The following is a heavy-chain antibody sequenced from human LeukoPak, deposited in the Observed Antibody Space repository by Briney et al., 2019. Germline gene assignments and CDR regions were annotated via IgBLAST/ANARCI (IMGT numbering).Heavy chain of an antibody. J-gene: IGHJ4*03. V-gene: IGHV4-34*01. Sequence: AESLSPTCAVYGWTFSSYYLSWIRQAPGKGLEWVAEINHRGDTNYNPSVKSRVTISVDTSKNQFSLKVSSLTAADTAVYYCARGPTISETGYFDYWGQGTLVTVSS. CDR1: GWTFSSYY. CDR2: INHRGDT. CDR3: ARGPTISETGYFDY. D-gene: IGHD1-1*01.